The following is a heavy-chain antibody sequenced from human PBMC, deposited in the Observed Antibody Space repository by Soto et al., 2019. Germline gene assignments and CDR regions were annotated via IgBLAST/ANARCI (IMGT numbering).Heavy chain of an antibody. CDR1: GGSVSSDTYS. CDR2: IYSSGST. Sequence: SETRSLTCTVSGGSVSSDTYSWSWIRQPPGKGLDWMGYIYSSGSTNYNPSLKGRVTMSVYTSKNQFSLKLSSVPAAATAGYYCARYKRGLQNVLGVGGQGTTVIGSS. J-gene: IGHJ6*02. V-gene: IGHV4-61*01. D-gene: IGHD5-18*01. CDR3: ARYKRGLQNVLGV.